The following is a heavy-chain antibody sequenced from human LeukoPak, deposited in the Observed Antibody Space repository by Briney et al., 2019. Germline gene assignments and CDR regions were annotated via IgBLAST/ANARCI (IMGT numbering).Heavy chain of an antibody. D-gene: IGHD5-12*01. J-gene: IGHJ4*02. V-gene: IGHV4-34*01. CDR2: INHSGST. Sequence: PSETLSLTCAVYGGSFSGYYWSWIRQPPGKGLEWIGEINHSGSTNYNPSLKSRVTIPVDTSKNQFSLKLSSVTAADTAVYYCARGRSQWLRNFDYWGQATLVTVSS. CDR3: ARGRSQWLRNFDY. CDR1: GGSFSGYY.